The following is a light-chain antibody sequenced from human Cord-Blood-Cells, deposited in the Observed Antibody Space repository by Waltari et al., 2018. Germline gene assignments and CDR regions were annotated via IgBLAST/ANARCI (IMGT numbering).Light chain of an antibody. CDR1: SRAVGGSNY. CDR3: SSYTSSSTLDYV. J-gene: IGLJ1*01. CDR2: DVS. Sequence: QSALTQPASVSGSPGQSITISCTGTSRAVGGSNYFPWYQQHPGKAPKLMIYDVSNRPSGVSNRFSCSKSGNTASLTISGLQAEDEADYYCSSYTSSSTLDYVFGTGTKVTVL. V-gene: IGLV2-14*03.